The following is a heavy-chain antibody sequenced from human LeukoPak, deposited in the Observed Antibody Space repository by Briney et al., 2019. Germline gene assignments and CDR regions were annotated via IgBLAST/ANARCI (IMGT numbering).Heavy chain of an antibody. Sequence: PGGSLRLSCAASGFTFSSYGMHWVRQAPGKGLEWVSAISGSGGSTYYADSVKGRFTISRDNSKNTLYLQMNSLRAEDTAVYYCAKHGPEYYDFWSGYGDYWGQGTLVTVSS. CDR1: GFTFSSYG. V-gene: IGHV3-23*01. CDR3: AKHGPEYYDFWSGYGDY. CDR2: ISGSGGST. J-gene: IGHJ4*02. D-gene: IGHD3-3*01.